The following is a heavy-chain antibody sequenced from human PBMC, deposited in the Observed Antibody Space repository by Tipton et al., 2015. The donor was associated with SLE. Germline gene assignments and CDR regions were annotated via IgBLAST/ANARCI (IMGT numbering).Heavy chain of an antibody. CDR2: IYYSGST. Sequence: TLSLTCTVSGGSISSYYWSWIRQPPGKGLEWIGYIYYSGSTNYNPSLKSRVTISVDTSKNQFSLKLSSVTAADTAVYYCARHDYDSNGYYQHYFDYWGQGTLVTASS. CDR3: ARHDYDSNGYYQHYFDY. D-gene: IGHD3-22*01. J-gene: IGHJ4*02. V-gene: IGHV4-59*01. CDR1: GGSISSYY.